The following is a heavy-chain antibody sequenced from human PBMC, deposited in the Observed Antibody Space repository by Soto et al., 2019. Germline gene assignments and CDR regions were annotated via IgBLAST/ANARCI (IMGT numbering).Heavy chain of an antibody. D-gene: IGHD5-18*01. Sequence: GALSLSCAASGFTFSSYGMHWVRQAPGKGLEWVAVISYDGSNKYYADSVKGRFTISRDNSKNTLYLQMNSLRAEDTAVYYCAKGSTAMTYFDYWGQGTLVTVSS. CDR3: AKGSTAMTYFDY. V-gene: IGHV3-30*18. CDR2: ISYDGSNK. J-gene: IGHJ4*02. CDR1: GFTFSSYG.